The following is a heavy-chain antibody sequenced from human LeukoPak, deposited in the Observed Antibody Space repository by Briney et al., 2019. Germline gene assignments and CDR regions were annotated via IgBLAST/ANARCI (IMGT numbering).Heavy chain of an antibody. V-gene: IGHV4-59*08. Sequence: SETLSLTCTVSGGPISSYYWSWIRQPPGKGLEWVGYIYYSGSTNYNPSLKSRVTISVDTSKNQFSLKLSFVTAADTAVYYCARAGYCSSTSCYTGNYYYYMDVWGKGTTVTVSS. CDR3: ARAGYCSSTSCYTGNYYYYMDV. J-gene: IGHJ6*03. CDR2: IYYSGST. D-gene: IGHD2-2*02. CDR1: GGPISSYY.